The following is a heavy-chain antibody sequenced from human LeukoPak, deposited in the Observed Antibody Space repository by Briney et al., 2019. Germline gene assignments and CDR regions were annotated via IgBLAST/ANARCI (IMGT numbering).Heavy chain of an antibody. V-gene: IGHV3-15*01. Sequence: PGGSLRLSCAASGFTFSNAWMSWVRQAPGKGLEWVGRITSKSDGGTTDYAAPVKGRFTISRDDSKNTVHLQMNSLKSEGTAVYYCTTRLYSSGRFDYWGQGTLVTVSS. CDR2: ITSKSDGGTT. CDR1: GFTFSNAW. D-gene: IGHD6-19*01. J-gene: IGHJ4*02. CDR3: TTRLYSSGRFDY.